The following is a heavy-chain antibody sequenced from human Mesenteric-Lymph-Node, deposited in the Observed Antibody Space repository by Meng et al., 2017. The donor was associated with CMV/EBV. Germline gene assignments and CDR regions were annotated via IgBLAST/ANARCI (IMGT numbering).Heavy chain of an antibody. Sequence: GGSLRLSCAASGFTFRNYAMTWVRQAPGKGLEWVSVIYSDDSSTYYADSVKGRFTISRDNSKNTLYLQMSGLRAEDTAVYYCAKEAQQFDYWGQGTLVTVSS. J-gene: IGHJ4*02. D-gene: IGHD1-1*01. CDR2: IYSDDSST. CDR1: GFTFRNYA. V-gene: IGHV3-23*03. CDR3: AKEAQQFDY.